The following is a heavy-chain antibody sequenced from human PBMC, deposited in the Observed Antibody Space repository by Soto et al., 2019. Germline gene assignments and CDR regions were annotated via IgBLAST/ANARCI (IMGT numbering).Heavy chain of an antibody. J-gene: IGHJ5*02. CDR1: GGSISGGGYN. Sequence: SETLSLTCTVSGGSISGGGYNWIWIRQHPGKGLEWIGYVYYSGSTYYNPSLKSRVTISVDTSKNQFSLKLSSVTAADTAVYYCAREVDTAIGSWFDPWGQGTLVTVSS. CDR2: VYYSGST. V-gene: IGHV4-31*03. D-gene: IGHD5-18*01. CDR3: AREVDTAIGSWFDP.